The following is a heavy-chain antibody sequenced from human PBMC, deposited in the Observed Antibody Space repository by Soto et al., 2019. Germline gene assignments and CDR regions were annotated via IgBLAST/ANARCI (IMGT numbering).Heavy chain of an antibody. D-gene: IGHD6-13*01. CDR3: ASESIAAAKGYYGMDV. Sequence: ASVKVSCKASGYTFTGYYMHWVRQAPGQGLEWMGWINPNSGGTNYAQKFQGWVTMTRDTSISTAYMELSRLRSDDTAVYYCASESIAAAKGYYGMDVWGQGTTVTVSS. V-gene: IGHV1-2*04. CDR2: INPNSGGT. J-gene: IGHJ6*02. CDR1: GYTFTGYY.